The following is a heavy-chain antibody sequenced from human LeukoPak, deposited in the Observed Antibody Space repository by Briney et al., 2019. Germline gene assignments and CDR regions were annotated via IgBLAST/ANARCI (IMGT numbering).Heavy chain of an antibody. J-gene: IGHJ4*02. CDR2: INHSGST. CDR1: GGSFSGYY. V-gene: IGHV4-34*01. D-gene: IGHD6-19*01. Sequence: SETLSLTCAVYGGSFSGYYWSWIRQPPGKGLEWIGEINHSGSTNYNPSLKSRVTISVDTSKNQFSLKLSSVTAADTAVYYCARGIAVAAPFDYWGQGTPVTVSS. CDR3: ARGIAVAAPFDY.